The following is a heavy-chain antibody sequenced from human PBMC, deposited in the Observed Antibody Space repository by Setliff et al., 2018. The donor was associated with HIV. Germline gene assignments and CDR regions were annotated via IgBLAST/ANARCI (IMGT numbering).Heavy chain of an antibody. D-gene: IGHD3-3*01. CDR2: INYSGNT. V-gene: IGHV4-39*01. J-gene: IGHJ6*04. CDR3: ARSFSGRYFWSGYYTGPDPKGENAFDI. Sequence: GWIRQPPGKGLEWIGSINYSGNTYYKSSLKSRVTISVDTSKNQFSLKLSSVTAADTAVYYCARSFSGRYFWSGYYTGPDPKGENAFDIWGKGTAVTVSS.